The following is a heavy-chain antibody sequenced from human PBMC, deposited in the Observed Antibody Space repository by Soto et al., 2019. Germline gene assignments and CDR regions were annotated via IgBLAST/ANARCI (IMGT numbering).Heavy chain of an antibody. CDR3: ARAKSTTSFDP. J-gene: IGHJ5*02. D-gene: IGHD2-2*01. CDR2: IYYSGST. CDR1: GGSISSGYYY. Sequence: SETLSLTCTVSGGSISSGYYYWSWIRQPPGKGLEWIGYIYYSGSTYYNPSLKSRVTISVDTSKNQFSLKLSSVTAADTAVYYCARAKSTTSFDPWGQGTLVTVSS. V-gene: IGHV4-30-4*01.